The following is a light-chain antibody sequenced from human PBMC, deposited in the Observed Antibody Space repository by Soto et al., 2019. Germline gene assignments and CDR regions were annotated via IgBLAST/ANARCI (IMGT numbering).Light chain of an antibody. CDR2: AAS. Sequence: IQMTQSPSSLSASVGDRVTITFRASQSISSYLNWYQQKPGKAPKLLIYAASSLQSGVPSRFSGSGSGTDFTLTISSLQPEDFATYYCQQSYSTPITFGGGTKVDIK. J-gene: IGKJ4*01. CDR1: QSISSY. CDR3: QQSYSTPIT. V-gene: IGKV1-39*01.